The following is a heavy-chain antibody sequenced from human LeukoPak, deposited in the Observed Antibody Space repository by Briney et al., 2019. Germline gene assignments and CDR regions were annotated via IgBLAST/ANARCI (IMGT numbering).Heavy chain of an antibody. CDR1: GDTFRAYA. D-gene: IGHD3-10*02. Sequence: PGGSLRLSCEDSGDTFRAYAMSWGRQAPGKGLEWVSSIGSDNKPHYSESVKGRFAISRDSSKSMLFLQLNSLRAEDTALYYCARDLDYYVALDICVEGTTVTVSS. CDR2: IGSDNKP. J-gene: IGHJ6*04. V-gene: IGHV3-23*01. CDR3: ARDLDYYVALDI.